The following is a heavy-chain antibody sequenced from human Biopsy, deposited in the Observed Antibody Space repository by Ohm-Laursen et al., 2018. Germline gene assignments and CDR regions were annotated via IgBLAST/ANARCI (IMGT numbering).Heavy chain of an antibody. J-gene: IGHJ2*01. Sequence: SETLSLTCTVSSDSISSYYWSWIRQPPGKGLQWIGYVYYTGSTDYNPSLQSRVTISVGTSKNHFSLRLRSVTPADTAIYYCARDRGYYSDRTVPGYFDLWGRGTLVTVSS. CDR2: VYYTGST. CDR1: SDSISSYY. D-gene: IGHD3-22*01. CDR3: ARDRGYYSDRTVPGYFDL. V-gene: IGHV4-59*01.